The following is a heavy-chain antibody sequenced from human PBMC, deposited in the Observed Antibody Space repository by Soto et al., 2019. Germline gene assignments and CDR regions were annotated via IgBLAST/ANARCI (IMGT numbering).Heavy chain of an antibody. V-gene: IGHV3-23*01. CDR1: GFSFSDFG. D-gene: IGHD3-9*01. J-gene: IGHJ4*02. CDR3: AKDPSTGSADF. CDR2: IHPEGTNT. Sequence: EVQLLESGGGLVQPGGSLRLSCAASGFSFSDFGMTWVRQSPGKGLEWVSTIHPEGTNTHYADSVRGRFTISRDNLKDTLYLEMNSLRAEDTAIYFCAKDPSTGSADFWGQGTLVTVSS.